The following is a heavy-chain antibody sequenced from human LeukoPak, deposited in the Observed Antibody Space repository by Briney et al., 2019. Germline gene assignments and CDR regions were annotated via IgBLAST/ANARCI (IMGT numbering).Heavy chain of an antibody. CDR3: AKEGGIGSSGWYWIKPHAFDI. V-gene: IGHV3-23*01. CDR1: GFTFSSHA. J-gene: IGHJ3*02. CDR2: ISEAGGGT. D-gene: IGHD6-19*01. Sequence: GGSLRLSCTASGFTFSSHAMSWVRQAPGKGLEWVSAISEAGGGTYYADSVKGRFTISRDNSKNTLYLQMNSLRAEDTAVYYCAKEGGIGSSGWYWIKPHAFDIWGQGTMVTVSS.